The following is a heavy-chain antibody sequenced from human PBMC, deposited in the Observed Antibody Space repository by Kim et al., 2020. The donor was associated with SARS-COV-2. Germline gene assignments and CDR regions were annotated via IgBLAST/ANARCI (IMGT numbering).Heavy chain of an antibody. CDR3: ARSSSWRYNCFDP. J-gene: IGHJ5*02. Sequence: SETLSLTCTVSGGSISSSSYYWGWIRQPPGKGLEWIGSIYYSGSTYYNPSLKSRVTISVDTSKNQFSLKLSSVTAADTAVYYCARSSSWRYNCFDPWGQG. CDR2: IYYSGST. D-gene: IGHD6-13*01. V-gene: IGHV4-39*01. CDR1: GGSISSSSYY.